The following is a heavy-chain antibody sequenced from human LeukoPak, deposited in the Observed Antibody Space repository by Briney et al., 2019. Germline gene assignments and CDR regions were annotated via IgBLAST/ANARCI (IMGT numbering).Heavy chain of an antibody. J-gene: IGHJ4*02. CDR1: GFTFSSYA. D-gene: IGHD3-22*01. CDR2: ISYDGSNK. V-gene: IGHV3-30*04. CDR3: ARANPYYYDSSGRSYFDY. Sequence: GGSLRLSCVASGFTFSSYAMHWVRQAPGKGLEWVAVISYDGSNKYYADSVKGRFTISRDNSKNTLYLQMNSLRAEDTAVYYCARANPYYYDSSGRSYFDYWGQGTLVTVSS.